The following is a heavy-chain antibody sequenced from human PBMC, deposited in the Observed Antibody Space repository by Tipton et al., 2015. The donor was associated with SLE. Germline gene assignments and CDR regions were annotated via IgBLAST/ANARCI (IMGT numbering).Heavy chain of an antibody. D-gene: IGHD3-16*01. Sequence: PGLVKPSETLSLTCTVSGGSISSYYWSWIRQPPGKGLEWIGYIYYSGSTNYNPSLKSRVTISVDTSKNQFSLKLSSVTAADTAVYYCARASLGGYFDYWGQVTLVTVSS. CDR3: ARASLGGYFDY. J-gene: IGHJ4*02. V-gene: IGHV4-59*01. CDR1: GGSISSYY. CDR2: IYYSGST.